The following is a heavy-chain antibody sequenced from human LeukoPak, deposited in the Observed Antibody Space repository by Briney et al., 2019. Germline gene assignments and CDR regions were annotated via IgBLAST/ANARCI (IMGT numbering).Heavy chain of an antibody. CDR1: GFTFSSYA. CDR3: ARDDSGYDPPLDY. V-gene: IGHV3-30-3*01. J-gene: IGHJ4*02. D-gene: IGHD5-12*01. CDR2: ISYDGSNK. Sequence: GGSLRLSCAASGFTFSSYAMHWVRQAPGKGLEWVAVISYDGSNKYYADSVKGRFTISRDNSKNTLYLQMNSLRAEDTAVYYCARDDSGYDPPLDYWGQGTLVTVSS.